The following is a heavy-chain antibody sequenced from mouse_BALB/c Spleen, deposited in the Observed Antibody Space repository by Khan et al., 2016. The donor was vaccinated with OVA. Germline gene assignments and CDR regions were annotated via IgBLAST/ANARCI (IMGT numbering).Heavy chain of an antibody. V-gene: IGHV2-6-1*01. CDR2: IWSDGHT. D-gene: IGHD2-1*01. CDR1: GFSLTSYG. J-gene: IGHJ1*01. Sequence: QVQLKESGPGLVAPSQSLSITCTISGFSLTSYGVHWVRQPPGKGLEWLVVIWSDGHTTYNSALKSRLSISTANSKSHVFLKMNSLQTDDTAMYXCCRHGYYCSYGPYFDVWGAGATITVSS. CDR3: CRHGYYCSYGPYFDV.